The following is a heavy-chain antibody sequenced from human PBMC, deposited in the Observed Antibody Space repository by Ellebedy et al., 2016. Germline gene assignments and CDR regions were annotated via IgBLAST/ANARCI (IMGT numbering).Heavy chain of an antibody. CDR2: IYYSGST. Sequence: SETLSLXCTVSGGSISSGGYYWSWIRQHPGKGLEWIGYIYYSGSTYYNPSLKSRVTISVDTSKNQFSLKLSSVTAADTAVYYCARRFGPARGNYYYMDVWGKGTTVTVSS. CDR3: ARRFGPARGNYYYMDV. J-gene: IGHJ6*03. CDR1: GGSISSGGYY. D-gene: IGHD3-10*01. V-gene: IGHV4-31*03.